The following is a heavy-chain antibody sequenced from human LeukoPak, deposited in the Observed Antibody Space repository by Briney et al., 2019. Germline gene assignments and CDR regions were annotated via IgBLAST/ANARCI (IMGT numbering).Heavy chain of an antibody. CDR3: AKGGYYASSGSYAFDI. J-gene: IGHJ3*02. Sequence: GGSLRLSCAASGFTFSHYAMHWVRQAPGKGLDWVAVISYDGTNKYYVDSVKGRFTISRDNSKNTLYLQMNSLRAKDTAVYYCAKGGYYASSGSYAFDIWGQGTVVTVSS. D-gene: IGHD3-22*01. CDR2: ISYDGTNK. V-gene: IGHV3-30*18. CDR1: GFTFSHYA.